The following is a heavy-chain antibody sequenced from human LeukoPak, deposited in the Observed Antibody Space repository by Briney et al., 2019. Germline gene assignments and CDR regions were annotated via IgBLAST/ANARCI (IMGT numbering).Heavy chain of an antibody. D-gene: IGHD2-21*02. Sequence: GGSLRLSCTASGFTLSNFGKGLEWGSSISDNGGTIYHTDSVKGRFATSRDNSKKTLYLQMNSLRAEDTAIYYCAKDRAIRGGKGCDSGGEGTLVSVSS. CDR1: GFTLSNF. CDR3: AKDRAIRGGKGCDS. J-gene: IGHJ4*02. V-gene: IGHV3-23*01. CDR2: ISDNGGTI.